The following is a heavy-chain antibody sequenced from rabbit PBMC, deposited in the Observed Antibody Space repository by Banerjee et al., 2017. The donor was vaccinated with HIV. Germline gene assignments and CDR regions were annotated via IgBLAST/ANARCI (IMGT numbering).Heavy chain of an antibody. CDR2: IYPGSGST. D-gene: IGHD2-1*01. V-gene: IGHV1S40*01. Sequence: QQLVESGGGLVKPGASLTLTCKASGFSFSSGQDMCWVRQAPGKGLEWIGCIYPGSGSTYYASWAKGRFTGSKTSSTTVTLQMTSLTAADTATYFCARTIADYGAAFDLWGQGTLVTVS. CDR1: GFSFSSGQD. CDR3: ARTIADYGAAFDL. J-gene: IGHJ4*01.